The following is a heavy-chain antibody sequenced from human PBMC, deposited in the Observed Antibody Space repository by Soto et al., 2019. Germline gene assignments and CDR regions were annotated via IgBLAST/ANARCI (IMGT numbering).Heavy chain of an antibody. D-gene: IGHD2-2*01. CDR2: IDPGDSDT. J-gene: IGHJ6*02. V-gene: IGHV5-51*01. CDR1: GYSFTSYW. CDR3: ARQGSSTSRPYYYYYYGMDV. Sequence: PGESLKISCKGSGYSFTSYWIGWVRKMPGKGLEWMGIIDPGDSDTRYSPSFQGQVTISADKSISTAYLQWSSLKASDTAMYYCARQGSSTSRPYYYYYYGMDVWGQGTTVTVSS.